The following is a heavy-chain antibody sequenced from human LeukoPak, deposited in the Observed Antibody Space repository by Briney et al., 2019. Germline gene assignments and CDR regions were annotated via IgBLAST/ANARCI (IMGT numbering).Heavy chain of an antibody. Sequence: GGSLRLSCAASGITFSSYAMSWVRQVPGKGLEWVSAISSSGGRTYYADSVKGRFTISRDNSKNTLYLQMSSLRAEGTAVYYCAREGQWLVYFDYWGQGTLVTVSS. J-gene: IGHJ4*02. CDR1: GITFSSYA. CDR2: ISSSGGRT. D-gene: IGHD6-19*01. V-gene: IGHV3-23*01. CDR3: AREGQWLVYFDY.